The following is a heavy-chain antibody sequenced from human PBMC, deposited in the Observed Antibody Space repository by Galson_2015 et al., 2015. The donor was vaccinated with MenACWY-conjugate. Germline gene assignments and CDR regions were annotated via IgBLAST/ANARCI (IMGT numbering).Heavy chain of an antibody. CDR1: RFIFSSHT. CDR3: ARDYARLGWLSAYYGYY. J-gene: IGHJ4*02. V-gene: IGHV3-21*01. Sequence: SLRLSCAASRFIFSSHTMNWVRQAPGKGLEWVSSISISSSYIYHADSVKGRFTISRDNAKNSLYLQMNSLTAEDTAVYYCARDYARLGWLSAYYGYYSGQVTPVTVSS. CDR2: ISISSSYI. D-gene: IGHD3-16*02.